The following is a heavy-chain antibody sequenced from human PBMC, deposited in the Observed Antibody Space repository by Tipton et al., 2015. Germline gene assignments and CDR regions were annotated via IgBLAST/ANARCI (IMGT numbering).Heavy chain of an antibody. CDR2: IYHTGST. CDR1: GGSIDISY. J-gene: IGHJ1*01. D-gene: IGHD2-15*01. V-gene: IGHV4-59*12. Sequence: TLSLTCTVSGGSIDISYWSWIRQPPGKGLEWIGYIYHTGSTIYNPSLKSRVTISLDRSKNQFSLRLTSVTAADTAMYYCARDAGIVAAPSRYFHYWGQGTLVTVSS. CDR3: ARDAGIVAAPSRYFHY.